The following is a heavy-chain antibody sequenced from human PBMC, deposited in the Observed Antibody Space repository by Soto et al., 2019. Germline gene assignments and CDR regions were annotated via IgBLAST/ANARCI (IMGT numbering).Heavy chain of an antibody. D-gene: IGHD3-9*01. CDR3: AHFDWFIDY. CDR2: ISGSGAST. CDR1: GFTFSSYA. J-gene: IGHJ4*02. V-gene: IGHV3-23*01. Sequence: EVQLLESGGGLVQPGGSLRLSFAASGFTFSSYALSWVRQAPGKGLEWVSAISGSGASTYYADSVKGRFTISRDNSKNTLYLQMNSLRAEDTAVYYCAHFDWFIDYWGQGTLVTVSS.